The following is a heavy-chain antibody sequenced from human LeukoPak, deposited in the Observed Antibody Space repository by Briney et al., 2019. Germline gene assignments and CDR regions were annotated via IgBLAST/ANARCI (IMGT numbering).Heavy chain of an antibody. D-gene: IGHD3-3*01. CDR3: AREPYYDFWSGYSRPNWFDP. Sequence: GGSLRLSCAASGFTFSNYWMSWVRQAPGKGLEWVANIKQDGSEKYYVDSVKGRFTISRDNAKNSLYLQMNSLRAEDTAVYYCAREPYYDFWSGYSRPNWFDPWGQGTLVTVSS. J-gene: IGHJ5*02. CDR2: IKQDGSEK. V-gene: IGHV3-7*01. CDR1: GFTFSNYW.